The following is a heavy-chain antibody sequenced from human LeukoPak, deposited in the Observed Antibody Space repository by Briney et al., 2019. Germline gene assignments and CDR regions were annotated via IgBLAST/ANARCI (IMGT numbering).Heavy chain of an antibody. Sequence: GGSLRLSCAASGFTFSSYAMSWVRQAPGKGLEWVSYISSSGSTIYYADSVKGRFTISRDNAKNSLYLQMNSLRAEDTAVYYCARGAHYYDSSGYVYWGQGTLVTVSS. CDR1: GFTFSSYA. V-gene: IGHV3-48*04. CDR3: ARGAHYYDSSGYVY. CDR2: ISSSGSTI. D-gene: IGHD3-22*01. J-gene: IGHJ4*02.